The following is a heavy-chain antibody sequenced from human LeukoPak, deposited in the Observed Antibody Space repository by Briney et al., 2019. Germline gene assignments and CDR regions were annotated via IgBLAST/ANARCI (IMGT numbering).Heavy chain of an antibody. V-gene: IGHV3-48*01. J-gene: IGHJ4*02. CDR1: GFTFSSYS. CDR3: ARDRCSSTSCYWGEDFDY. D-gene: IGHD2-2*01. CDR2: ISRSSSTI. Sequence: GGSLRLSCAASGFTFSSYSMNWVRQAPGKGLEWVSYISRSSSTIYYADSVKGRFTISRDNAKNSLYLQMNSLRAEDTAVYYCARDRCSSTSCYWGEDFDYWGQGTLVTVSS.